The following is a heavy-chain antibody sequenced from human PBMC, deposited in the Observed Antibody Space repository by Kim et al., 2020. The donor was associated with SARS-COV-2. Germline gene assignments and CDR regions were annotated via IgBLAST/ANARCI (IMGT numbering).Heavy chain of an antibody. D-gene: IGHD4-17*01. CDR2: INHSGST. CDR3: ARGSATVPDY. V-gene: IGHV4-34*01. CDR1: GGSFSGYY. J-gene: IGHJ4*02. Sequence: SETLSLTCAVYGGSFSGYYWSWIRQPPGKGLEWIGEINHSGSTNYNPSLKSRVTISVDTSKNQFSLKLSSVTAADTAVYYCARGSATVPDYWGQGTLVTVSS.